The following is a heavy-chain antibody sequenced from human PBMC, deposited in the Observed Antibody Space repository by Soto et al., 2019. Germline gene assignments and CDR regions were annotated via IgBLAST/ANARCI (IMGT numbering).Heavy chain of an antibody. CDR3: ASSTNGAKRNYFDY. V-gene: IGHV1-69*02. Sequence: SVKVSCKASGGTFSSYTISWVRQAPGQGLEWMGRIIPILGIANYAQKFQGRVTITADKSTSTAYMELSSLRSEDTAVYYCASSTNGAKRNYFDYWGRGTLVTVSS. J-gene: IGHJ4*02. CDR1: GGTFSSYT. CDR2: IIPILGIA. D-gene: IGHD2-8*01.